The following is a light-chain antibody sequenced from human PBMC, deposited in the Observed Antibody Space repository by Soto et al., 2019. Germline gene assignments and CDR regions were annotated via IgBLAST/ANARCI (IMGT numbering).Light chain of an antibody. Sequence: EIVLTQSPGTLSLSPGERATLSCRASQSVTSSYLAWYQQKPGQAPRLLIYGASSRATGIPDRFSGSGSGTEFTLTISSLQSEDFAVYYCHQYDNWPRTFGQGTKVDIK. CDR3: HQYDNWPRT. J-gene: IGKJ1*01. CDR1: QSVTSSY. V-gene: IGKV3-20*01. CDR2: GAS.